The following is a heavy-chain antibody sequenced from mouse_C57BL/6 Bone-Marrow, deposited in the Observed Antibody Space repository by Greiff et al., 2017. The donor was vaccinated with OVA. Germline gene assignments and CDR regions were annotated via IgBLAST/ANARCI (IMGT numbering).Heavy chain of an antibody. CDR2: IYPGSGNT. CDR3: ARNGTTDYVDY. CDR1: GYSFTSYY. J-gene: IGHJ2*01. D-gene: IGHD1-1*01. V-gene: IGHV1-66*01. Sequence: VQLQQSGPELVKPGASVKISCKASGYSFTSYYIHWVKQRPGQGLEWIGWIYPGSGNTKYNEKFKGKATLTADTSSSTAYMQLSSLTSEDSAVYYCARNGTTDYVDYWGQGTTLTVSS.